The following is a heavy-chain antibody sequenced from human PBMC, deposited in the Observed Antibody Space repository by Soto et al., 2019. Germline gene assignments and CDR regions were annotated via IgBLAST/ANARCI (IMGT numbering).Heavy chain of an antibody. CDR1: GGTFSDFT. D-gene: IGHD1-1*01. CDR2: FIPIFDTA. J-gene: IGHJ6*02. CDR3: ARNGTQTGYSYGMDV. Sequence: QVQLVQSGAELRKPGSSVKVSCKASGGTFSDFTINWVRQAPGQRLEWMGGFIPIFDTANYAEKFQGRVTITADESTSTSFMDVSSLRSEDTAVYYSARNGTQTGYSYGMDVWGQGTMVTVSS. V-gene: IGHV1-69*01.